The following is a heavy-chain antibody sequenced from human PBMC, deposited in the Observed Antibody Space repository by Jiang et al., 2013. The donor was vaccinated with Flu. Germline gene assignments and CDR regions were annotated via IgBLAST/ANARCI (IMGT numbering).Heavy chain of an antibody. Sequence: QLLESGGGLVKPGGSLRLSCAASGFTFSDYYMSWIRQAPGKGLEWVSYISTSGSSIYYADSVKGRFTISRDNARNTLYLQMNSLRAEDTAVYYCARDPSTVTASDFWGQGTLVTVSS. D-gene: IGHD4-11*01. J-gene: IGHJ4*02. V-gene: IGHV3-11*01. CDR2: ISTSGSSI. CDR1: GFTFSDYY. CDR3: ARDPSTVTASDF.